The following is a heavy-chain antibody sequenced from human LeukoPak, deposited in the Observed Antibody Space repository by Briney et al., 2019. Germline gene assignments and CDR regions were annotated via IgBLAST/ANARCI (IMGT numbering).Heavy chain of an antibody. Sequence: SETLSLTCTVSGGSISSSSYYWGWIRQPPGKGLEWIGYIYYSGSTNYNPSLKSRVTISVDTSKNQFSLKLSSVTAADTAVYYCARQGNYYDSSGYYSQEIYFDYWGQGTLVTVSS. CDR3: ARQGNYYDSSGYYSQEIYFDY. J-gene: IGHJ4*02. CDR2: IYYSGST. CDR1: GGSISSSSYY. V-gene: IGHV4-61*05. D-gene: IGHD3-22*01.